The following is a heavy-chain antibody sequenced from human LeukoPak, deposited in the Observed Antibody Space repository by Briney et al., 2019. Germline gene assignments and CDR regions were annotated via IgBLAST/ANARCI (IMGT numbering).Heavy chain of an antibody. V-gene: IGHV3-7*05. CDR1: GFTFSSYF. D-gene: IGHD3-16*01. CDR3: ARGGVSRAAFDR. Sequence: PGGSLRLSCAASGFTFSSYFMNWVRQTPEKGLEWVANINPDGSEQQYVVSVRGQFSSSRDNAKNSLYLQMNSLRAEDTAVYYCARGGVSRAAFDRWGQGTMVTVSS. J-gene: IGHJ3*01. CDR2: INPDGSEQ.